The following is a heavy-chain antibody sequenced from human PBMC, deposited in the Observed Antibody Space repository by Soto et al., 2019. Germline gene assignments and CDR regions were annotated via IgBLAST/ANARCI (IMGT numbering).Heavy chain of an antibody. CDR3: ARQLHFGDFSLDY. V-gene: IGHV3-21*01. CDR1: GFTFSSYN. Sequence: GGSLRLSCTASGFTFSSYNMYWVRQAPGKGLEWVSYVSSSGTYIYYADSVKGRFTISRDNANNSLYLQMNSLRAEDAAVYYCARQLHFGDFSLDYWGQGTRVTVSS. CDR2: VSSSGTYI. J-gene: IGHJ4*02. D-gene: IGHD3-10*01.